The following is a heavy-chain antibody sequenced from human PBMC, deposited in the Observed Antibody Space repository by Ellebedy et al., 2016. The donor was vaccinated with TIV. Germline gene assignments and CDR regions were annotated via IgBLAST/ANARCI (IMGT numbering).Heavy chain of an antibody. Sequence: GESLKISCAASGFIFSSHNMNWVRQAPGKGLEWVSSISSSGSYIYYADSAKGRFTISRDNAKNPLYLQMNSLRAEDTAVYYCARDTSGQTIDHWGQGTLVTVSS. CDR2: ISSSGSYI. D-gene: IGHD5-12*01. CDR1: GFIFSSHN. CDR3: ARDTSGQTIDH. V-gene: IGHV3-21*01. J-gene: IGHJ4*02.